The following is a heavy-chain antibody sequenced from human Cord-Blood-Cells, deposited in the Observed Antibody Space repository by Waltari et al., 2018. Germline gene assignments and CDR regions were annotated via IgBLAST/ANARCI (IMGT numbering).Heavy chain of an antibody. J-gene: IGHJ4*02. CDR2: IYTSEST. CDR1: GGSISSYY. Sequence: QVQLQESGPGLVKPSETLSLTCTVSGGSISSYYWSWIRQPAGKGLEWNGRIYTSESTTYNPPLKRRVTMTVDPSKNQFSLKLSAVTAADTAVYYCARETRTGTPYYVDYWGQGTLVTVSS. D-gene: IGHD1-7*01. V-gene: IGHV4-4*07. CDR3: ARETRTGTPYYVDY.